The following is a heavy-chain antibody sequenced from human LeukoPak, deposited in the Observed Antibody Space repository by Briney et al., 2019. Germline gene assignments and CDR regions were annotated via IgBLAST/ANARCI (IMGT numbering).Heavy chain of an antibody. Sequence: SETQSLTCAVYGGSFSGYYWSWIRQPPGKGLEWIGEINHSGSNNYNPSLKSRVTISVDTSKNQFSLKLSSMTAADTAVYYCARGRCSSTSCPFDYWGQGTLVTVSS. D-gene: IGHD2-2*01. CDR1: GGSFSGYY. V-gene: IGHV4-34*01. CDR3: ARGRCSSTSCPFDY. J-gene: IGHJ4*02. CDR2: INHSGSN.